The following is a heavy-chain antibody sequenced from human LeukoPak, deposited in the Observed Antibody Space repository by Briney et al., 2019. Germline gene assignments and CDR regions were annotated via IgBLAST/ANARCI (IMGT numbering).Heavy chain of an antibody. V-gene: IGHV1-18*01. J-gene: IGHJ4*02. CDR2: ISAYNGNT. Sequence: ASVKVSCKASGYTFTSYGISWVRQAPGQGLEWMGWISAYNGNTNYAQKLQGRVTITTDTSTNTAYMELRSLRSDDTAVYYCARGRGYSGYDSGSSNDYWGQGTLVTVSS. D-gene: IGHD5-12*01. CDR1: GYTFTSYG. CDR3: ARGRGYSGYDSGSSNDY.